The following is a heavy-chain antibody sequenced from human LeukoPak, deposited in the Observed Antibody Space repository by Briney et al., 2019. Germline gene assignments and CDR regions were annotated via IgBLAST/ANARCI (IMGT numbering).Heavy chain of an antibody. V-gene: IGHV3-30*18. CDR2: ISYDGNNK. J-gene: IGHJ4*02. CDR1: GFTFSSYW. CDR3: VKDNPLDY. Sequence: PGGSLRLSCAASGFTFSSYWMSWVRQAPGKGLEWVAIISYDGNNKYYADSVKGRFTISRDNSKNTLYLHINSLRAEDTAVYYCVKDNPLDYWGQGTLVIVSS. D-gene: IGHD1-14*01.